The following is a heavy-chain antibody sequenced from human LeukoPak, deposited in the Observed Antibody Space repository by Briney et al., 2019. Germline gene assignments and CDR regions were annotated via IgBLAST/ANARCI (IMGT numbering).Heavy chain of an antibody. D-gene: IGHD2-15*01. Sequence: GGSQRLSCAASGFTVSNKYMSWVRQAPGKGLECVSVIYDGGNTYYADSVKGRFTISRDNSKNTLYLQVNSLRAEDTAVYYCARGGASELYYFDYWGQGTLVTVSS. CDR2: IYDGGNT. CDR3: ARGGASELYYFDY. J-gene: IGHJ4*02. CDR1: GFTVSNKY. V-gene: IGHV3-53*01.